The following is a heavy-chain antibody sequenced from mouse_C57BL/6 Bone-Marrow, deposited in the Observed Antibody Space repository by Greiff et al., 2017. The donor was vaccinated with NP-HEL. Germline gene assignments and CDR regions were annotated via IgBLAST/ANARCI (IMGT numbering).Heavy chain of an antibody. V-gene: IGHV1-69*01. Sequence: QVQLQQPGAELVMPGASVKLSCKASGYTFTSYWMHWVKQRPGQGLEWIGEIDPSDSYTNYNQKFKGKSTLTVDKYSSTAYMQLSSLTSEDSAVYYCAREDGGYFDVWGTGTTVTVSS. CDR1: GYTFTSYW. CDR2: IDPSDSYT. J-gene: IGHJ1*03. CDR3: AREDGGYFDV.